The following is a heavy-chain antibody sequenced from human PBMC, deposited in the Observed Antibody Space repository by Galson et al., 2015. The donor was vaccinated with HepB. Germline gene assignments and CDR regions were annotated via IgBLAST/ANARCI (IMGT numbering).Heavy chain of an antibody. V-gene: IGHV3-64D*06. D-gene: IGHD2-2*01. CDR2: ISSNGGST. Sequence: SLRLSCAASGFTFSSYAMHWVRQAPGKGLEYVSAISSNGGSTYYADSVKGRFTISRDNSKNTLYLQMSSLRAEDTAVYYCVKGRPHIVVVPATLDYWGQGTLVTVSS. J-gene: IGHJ4*02. CDR1: GFTFSSYA. CDR3: VKGRPHIVVVPATLDY.